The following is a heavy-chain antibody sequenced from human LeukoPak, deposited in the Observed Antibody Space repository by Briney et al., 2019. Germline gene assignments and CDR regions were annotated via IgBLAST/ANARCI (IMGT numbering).Heavy chain of an antibody. CDR3: ARDDGSGWFDY. D-gene: IGHD6-19*01. Sequence: GGSLRLSCAASGFTVSSSYMNWVRQPPGKGLEWVSIIYSVGSTYYADSVKGRFTISRDNSKNTLYLQMNSLRAEDTAVYYCARDDGSGWFDYWGQGTLVTVSS. CDR2: IYSVGST. CDR1: GFTVSSSY. J-gene: IGHJ4*02. V-gene: IGHV3-53*01.